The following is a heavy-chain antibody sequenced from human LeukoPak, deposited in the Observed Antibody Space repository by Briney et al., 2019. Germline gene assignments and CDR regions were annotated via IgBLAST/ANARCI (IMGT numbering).Heavy chain of an antibody. D-gene: IGHD3-10*01. Sequence: SGTLSLTCAVSGGSISSGSWWGWIRQPPGKGLEWIGYIYHTGSTYYNPSLKGRVTISVDRSKNQFSLNLNLVTAADTALYYCARGDGSGSGRWFDPWGQGTLITVSS. CDR2: IYHTGST. V-gene: IGHV4-4*02. J-gene: IGHJ5*02. CDR3: ARGDGSGSGRWFDP. CDR1: GGSISSGSW.